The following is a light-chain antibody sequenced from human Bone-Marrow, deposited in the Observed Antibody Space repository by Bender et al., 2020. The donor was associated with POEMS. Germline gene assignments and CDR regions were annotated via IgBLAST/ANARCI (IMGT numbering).Light chain of an antibody. J-gene: IGLJ1*01. Sequence: SYELTQPSSVSVSPGQTARITCSGDVLAKKYARWFQQKPGQAPVLVIYKDSERPSGIPERFSGSSSGNTATLTISGTQAIDEADYYCQAWDSSTGVFGTGTKVTVL. CDR1: VLAKKY. V-gene: IGLV3-27*01. CDR3: QAWDSSTGV. CDR2: KDS.